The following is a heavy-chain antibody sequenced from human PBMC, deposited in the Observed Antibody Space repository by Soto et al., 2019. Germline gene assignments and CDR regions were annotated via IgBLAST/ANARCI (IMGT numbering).Heavy chain of an antibody. CDR1: GASISSYY. J-gene: IGHJ5*01. CDR2: ISNSGST. D-gene: IGHD1-20*01. CDR3: ARLRPMTGTTDWFDT. Sequence: QVQLQESGPGLVKPLETLSLTCPVSGASISSYYWTWIRQPPGKGLEWIGYISNSGSTYYIPSLNSRVNRRGDTSKNHFSLILSSVTAAAAAVYYCARLRPMTGTTDWFDTCGHGTLVTVSS. V-gene: IGHV4-59*08.